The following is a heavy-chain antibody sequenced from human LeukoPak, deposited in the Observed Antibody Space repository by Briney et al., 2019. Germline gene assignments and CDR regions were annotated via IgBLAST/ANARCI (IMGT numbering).Heavy chain of an antibody. CDR1: GFTFSNAW. Sequence: GGSLRLSCAASGFTFSNAWMSWVRQAPGKGLEWVGRIKSKTDGGTTDYAAPVKGRFTISRDDSKNTLYLQMNSLKTEDTAVYYCTTNYYDSSGYYYSSTDWGQGTLVTVSS. CDR2: IKSKTDGGTT. D-gene: IGHD3-22*01. J-gene: IGHJ4*02. CDR3: TTNYYDSSGYYYSSTD. V-gene: IGHV3-15*01.